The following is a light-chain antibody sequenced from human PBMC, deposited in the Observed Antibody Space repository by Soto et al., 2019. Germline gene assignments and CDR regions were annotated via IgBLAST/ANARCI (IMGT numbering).Light chain of an antibody. CDR2: LAS. CDR1: QSLQHTTGYNY. V-gene: IGKV2-28*01. J-gene: IGKJ1*01. CDR3: MHALQTAT. Sequence: DIVMTQSPLSLPVTPSEPASISCSSSQSLQHTTGYNYLDWYVQKPGQSPQILIYLASNRASGVPDRFSGSGSGTYLTLKINRVEAEDGGSYYSMHALQTATFGHGTRVEI.